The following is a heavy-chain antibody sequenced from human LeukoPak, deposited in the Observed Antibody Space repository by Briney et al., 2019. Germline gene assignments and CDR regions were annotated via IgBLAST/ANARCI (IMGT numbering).Heavy chain of an antibody. CDR2: IYYSGST. Sequence: SETLSLTCTVSGGCISSYYWSWIRQPPGKGLEWIGYIYYSGSTNYNPSLKSRVTISVDTSKNQFSLKLSSVTAADTAVYYCARVVAAADAFDIWGQGTMVTVSS. D-gene: IGHD2-15*01. J-gene: IGHJ3*02. CDR3: ARVVAAADAFDI. V-gene: IGHV4-59*01. CDR1: GGCISSYY.